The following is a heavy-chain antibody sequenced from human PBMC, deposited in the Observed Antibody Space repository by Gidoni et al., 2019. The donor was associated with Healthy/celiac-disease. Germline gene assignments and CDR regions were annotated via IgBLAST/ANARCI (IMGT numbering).Heavy chain of an antibody. D-gene: IGHD2-2*03. CDR2: IYYSGST. CDR1: RGSISCGGYY. CDR3: ARVDIVVVPAAIDY. V-gene: IGHV4-31*03. Sequence: QVQLQESGPGLVTPSHTLSLTCTVSRGSISCGGYYWSWIRQHPGKGLEWIGYIYYSGSTYYNPYLKSRVTISVDTSKNQFSLKLSSVTAADTDVYYCARVDIVVVPAAIDYWGQGTLVTVSS. J-gene: IGHJ4*02.